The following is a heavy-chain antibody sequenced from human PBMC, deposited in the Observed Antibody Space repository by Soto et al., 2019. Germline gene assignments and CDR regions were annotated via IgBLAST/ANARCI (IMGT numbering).Heavy chain of an antibody. CDR1: GFTFSSYW. V-gene: IGHV3-7*05. D-gene: IGHD2-2*01. CDR2: IKQDGSEK. J-gene: IGHJ6*02. Sequence: EVQLVESGGGLVQPGGTLRLSCAASGFTFSSYWMSWVRQAQGKGLEWVANIKQDGSEKYYVDSVKGRFTISRDNAKNSLYLQMNSLRAEDTAVYYCARDDGAGIVVVPASFGMDVWGQGTTVTVSS. CDR3: ARDDGAGIVVVPASFGMDV.